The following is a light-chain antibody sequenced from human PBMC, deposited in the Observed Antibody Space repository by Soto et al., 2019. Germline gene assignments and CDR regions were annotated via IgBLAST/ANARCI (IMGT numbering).Light chain of an antibody. V-gene: IGLV1-51*01. J-gene: IGLJ2*01. Sequence: QSVLTQPASVSAAPGQKVTISCSGSSSNIGNNYLSWYQQLPGTAPKLLIYDNNKRPSGIPDRFSGTKSGTSATLGITGLQTGDEADYYCGTWDSSLVVFGGGTKVTVL. CDR1: SSNIGNNY. CDR2: DNN. CDR3: GTWDSSLVV.